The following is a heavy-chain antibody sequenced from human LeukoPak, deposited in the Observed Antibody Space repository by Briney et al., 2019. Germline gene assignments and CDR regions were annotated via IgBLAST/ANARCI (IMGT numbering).Heavy chain of an antibody. CDR2: IIPFFGTP. V-gene: IGHV1-69*13. J-gene: IGHJ4*02. CDR3: ARPKTYYYEDTDLKVWVRGPLDY. CDR1: GGTFCSYA. D-gene: IGHD3-22*01. Sequence: SVKVSCKASGGTFCSYALSWVRQAPGQGLEWMGGIIPFFGTPNYAQRFQDRVTISADESTSTFYMELRSLRSEDTAVYYCARPKTYYYEDTDLKVWVRGPLDYWGQGTLVTVSS.